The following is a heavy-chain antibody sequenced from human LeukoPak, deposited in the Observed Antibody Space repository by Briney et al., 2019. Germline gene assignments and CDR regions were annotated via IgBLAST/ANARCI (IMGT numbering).Heavy chain of an antibody. D-gene: IGHD3-3*01. Sequence: GGSLRLSCAASGFTFSSYSMNWVRQAPGKGLEWVSSISSSSSYIYYADSVKGRFTISRDNAKNSLYLQMNSLRAEDTAVYYCAREYFWSGYYHYYYYYMDVWGKGTTVTVSS. J-gene: IGHJ6*03. CDR3: AREYFWSGYYHYYYYYMDV. CDR1: GFTFSSYS. CDR2: ISSSSSYI. V-gene: IGHV3-21*01.